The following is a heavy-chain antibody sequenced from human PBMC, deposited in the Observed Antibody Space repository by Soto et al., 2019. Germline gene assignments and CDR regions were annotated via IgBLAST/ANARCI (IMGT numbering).Heavy chain of an antibody. V-gene: IGHV1-69*01. Sequence: QVQLVQSGAAVKKPGSSVKVSCKASGGTFSSYAISWVRQAPGQGLEWMGGIIPIFGTANYAQKFQGRVTITADESTSTAYMERSSLRSEDTAVYYCARDLYSSSAYWYFDLWGRGTLVTVSS. CDR1: GGTFSSYA. CDR3: ARDLYSSSAYWYFDL. J-gene: IGHJ2*01. D-gene: IGHD6-6*01. CDR2: IIPIFGTA.